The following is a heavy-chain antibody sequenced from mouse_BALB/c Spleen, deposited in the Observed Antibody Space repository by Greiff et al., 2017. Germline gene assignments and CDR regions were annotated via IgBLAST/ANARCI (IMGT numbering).Heavy chain of an antibody. Sequence: EVQRVESGAELVRPGALVKLSCKASGFNIKDYYMHWVKQRPEQGLEWIGWIDPENGNTIYDPKFQGKASITADTSSNTAYLQLSSLTSEDTAVYYCARHYYGSSSSYWGQGTTLTVSS. CDR2: IDPENGNT. CDR1: GFNIKDYY. D-gene: IGHD1-1*01. J-gene: IGHJ2*01. V-gene: IGHV14-1*02. CDR3: ARHYYGSSSSY.